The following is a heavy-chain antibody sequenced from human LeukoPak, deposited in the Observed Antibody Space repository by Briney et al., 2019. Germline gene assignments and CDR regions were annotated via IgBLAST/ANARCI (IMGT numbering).Heavy chain of an antibody. D-gene: IGHD3-22*01. V-gene: IGHV1-2*02. Sequence: ASVKVSCKASGYTFTGYYMHWVRQAPGQGREWMGWINPNSGGTNYAQKFQGRVTMTRDTSISTAYMELSRLRSDDTAVYYCARGGGYYYDSSGYRNWFDPWGQGTLVTVSS. J-gene: IGHJ5*02. CDR2: INPNSGGT. CDR1: GYTFTGYY. CDR3: ARGGGYYYDSSGYRNWFDP.